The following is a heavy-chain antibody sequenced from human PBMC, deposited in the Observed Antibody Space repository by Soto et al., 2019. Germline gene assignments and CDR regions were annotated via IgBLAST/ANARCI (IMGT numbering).Heavy chain of an antibody. J-gene: IGHJ5*02. D-gene: IGHD3-3*01. Sequence: SETLSLTCTVSGGSISSSSYYWGWIRQPPGKGLEWIGSIYYSGSTYYNPSLKSRVTISVDTSKNQFSLKLSSVTAADTAVYYCARHGVVFGVVTTNWLDPWGQGTLVTVSS. CDR2: IYYSGST. V-gene: IGHV4-39*01. CDR1: GGSISSSSYY. CDR3: ARHGVVFGVVTTNWLDP.